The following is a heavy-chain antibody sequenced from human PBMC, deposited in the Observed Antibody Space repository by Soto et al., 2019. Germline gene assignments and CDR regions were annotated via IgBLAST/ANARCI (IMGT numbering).Heavy chain of an antibody. CDR1: GFSLSTNGVG. J-gene: IGHJ4*02. CDR2: VYWNDDK. V-gene: IGHV2-5*01. CDR3: AHRHFNQVAYFDY. Sequence: QITLKESGPTLVKPTQTLTLACTVSGFSLSTNGVGVGWIRQPPGKALEWLAIVYWNDDKRYSPSLESRVTIARDTSKNRVVLTMTNMDPVDTATYYCAHRHFNQVAYFDYWGQGTLVTVSS.